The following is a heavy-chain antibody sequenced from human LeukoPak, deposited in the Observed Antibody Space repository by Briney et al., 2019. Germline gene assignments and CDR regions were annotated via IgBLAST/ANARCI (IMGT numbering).Heavy chain of an antibody. CDR3: AQARKRYCSGATCYYFEY. D-gene: IGHD2-15*01. CDR1: GFTFDEYA. V-gene: IGHV3-9*01. Sequence: PGGSLRLSCAASGFTFDEYAMHWVRQAPGKGLEWVSGISWNSAGIGYADSVKGRFTISRDNAKNSLYLQMNSLRSEDTALYYCAQARKRYCSGATCYYFEYWGQGTLITVSS. J-gene: IGHJ4*02. CDR2: ISWNSAGI.